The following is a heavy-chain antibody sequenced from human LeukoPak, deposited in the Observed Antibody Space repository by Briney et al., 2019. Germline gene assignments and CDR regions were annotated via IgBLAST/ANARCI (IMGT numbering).Heavy chain of an antibody. J-gene: IGHJ6*04. V-gene: IGHV3-74*01. Sequence: PGGSLRLSCAASGFTFSSYWMHWVRQAPGKGLVWFSRINSDGSSTSYADSVKGRFTISRDNAKNTLYLQMNSLRAEDTAVYYCARDREIGWSEMDVWGKGTTVTVSS. D-gene: IGHD2-15*01. CDR3: ARDREIGWSEMDV. CDR2: INSDGSST. CDR1: GFTFSSYW.